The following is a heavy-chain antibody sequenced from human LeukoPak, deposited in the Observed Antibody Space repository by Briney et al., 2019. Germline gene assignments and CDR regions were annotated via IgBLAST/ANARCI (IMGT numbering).Heavy chain of an antibody. CDR3: AKGLNRISFSFDY. J-gene: IGHJ4*02. V-gene: IGHV3-9*01. CDR2: INWKGDII. CDR1: RFTFDDYA. D-gene: IGHD2-15*01. Sequence: GGSLRLSCAASRFTFDDYAMHWVRQVPGKGLEWVSAINWKGDIIGCADSVKGRFTISRDNAKNSLYLQMNSLRTEDTAMYYCAKGLNRISFSFDYWGQGTLVTVSS.